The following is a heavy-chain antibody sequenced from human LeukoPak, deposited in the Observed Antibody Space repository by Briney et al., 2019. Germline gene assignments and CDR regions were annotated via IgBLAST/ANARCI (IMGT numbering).Heavy chain of an antibody. Sequence: GSLRLTCAASGFGFSNSWMAWVRQAPGKGLEWVAIIKQDGSQTLYVDSVRGRFVISRDNARNSLYLQMNNLRVEDTGVYYCAGPTWYFSYWGQGTLVTVSS. CDR2: IKQDGSQT. CDR1: GFGFSNSW. CDR3: AGPTWYFSY. J-gene: IGHJ1*01. D-gene: IGHD6-13*01. V-gene: IGHV3-7*01.